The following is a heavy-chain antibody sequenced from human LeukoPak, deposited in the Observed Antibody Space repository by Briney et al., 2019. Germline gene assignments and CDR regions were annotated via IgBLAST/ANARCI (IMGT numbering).Heavy chain of an antibody. D-gene: IGHD3-9*01. J-gene: IGHJ6*02. Sequence: ASVKVSCKASGYTFTSYDINWVRQATGQGLEWMGWMSPNSGNTGYAQKFQGRVTMTRNTSISTAYMELSSLRSEDTAVYYCAAFGYFDWLLSRIGYYYGMDVWGQGTTVTVSS. CDR3: AAFGYFDWLLSRIGYYYGMDV. CDR2: MSPNSGNT. CDR1: GYTFTSYD. V-gene: IGHV1-8*01.